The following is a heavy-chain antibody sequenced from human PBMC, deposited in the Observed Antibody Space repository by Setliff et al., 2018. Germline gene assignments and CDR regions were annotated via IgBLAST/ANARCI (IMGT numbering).Heavy chain of an antibody. D-gene: IGHD6-13*01. Sequence: SETLSLTCAVSGYSISSGYYWGWIRQPPGKGLEWIGSIYHSGSTYYNPSLKSRVTISVDTSKNQFSLKLSSVTAADTAVYYCASAARIAAAGMRVNWFDPWGQGTLVTVS. CDR1: GYSISSGYY. CDR3: ASAARIAAAGMRVNWFDP. V-gene: IGHV4-38-2*01. CDR2: IYHSGST. J-gene: IGHJ5*02.